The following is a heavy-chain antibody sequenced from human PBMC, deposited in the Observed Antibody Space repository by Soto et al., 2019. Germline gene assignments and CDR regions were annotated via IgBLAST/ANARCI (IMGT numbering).Heavy chain of an antibody. CDR2: IVVAFGRP. V-gene: IGHV1-69*01. J-gene: IGHJ3*02. CDR3: ARDSIMFRGENDGFDI. CDR1: GDSSGRYG. Sequence: QVHLVQSGAEVKKPGSSVKVSCQASGDSSGRYGISWLRQAPGQGPEWMGVIVVAFGRPSYAQRFKGRLTITADASTTTAYMELNSLRSEDTAVYYWARDSIMFRGENDGFDIWGQGTLVTVSS. D-gene: IGHD3-10*01.